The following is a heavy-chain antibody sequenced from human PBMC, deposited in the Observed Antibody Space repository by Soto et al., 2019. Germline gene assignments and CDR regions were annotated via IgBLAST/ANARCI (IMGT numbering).Heavy chain of an antibody. Sequence: QVQLQESGPGLVKPSETLSLTCTVSGGSISSYYWSWIRQPPGKGLEWIGYIYYSGSTNYNPSLKSRVPLSVAPSKNAFSLKLSSVTAADTAVYYCASGGEDYRDHHYVAYWGQGTLVTVSS. CDR2: IYYSGST. D-gene: IGHD4-17*01. V-gene: IGHV4-59*01. CDR3: ASGGEDYRDHHYVAY. CDR1: GGSISSYY. J-gene: IGHJ4*02.